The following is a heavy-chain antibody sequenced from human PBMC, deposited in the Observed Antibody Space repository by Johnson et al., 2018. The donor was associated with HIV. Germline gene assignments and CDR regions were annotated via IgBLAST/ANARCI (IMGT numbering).Heavy chain of an antibody. J-gene: IGHJ3*01. CDR3: AREPGYSSGPDAFDL. D-gene: IGHD6-19*01. CDR1: GFTFDDYA. CDR2: ISWNSGSI. Sequence: VQLVESGGGLVQPGRSLRLSCAASGFTFDDYAMHWVRQAPGKGLEWVSGISWNSGSIGYADSVKGRFTISRDNAKNSLYLQMNSLRAGDTAVYYCAREPGYSSGPDAFDLWGQGTMVTVSS. V-gene: IGHV3-9*01.